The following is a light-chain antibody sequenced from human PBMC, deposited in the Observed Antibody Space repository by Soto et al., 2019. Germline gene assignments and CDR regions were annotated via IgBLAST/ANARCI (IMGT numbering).Light chain of an antibody. CDR2: EVT. CDR3: CSYASSIFVV. CDR1: SGDVGTYSL. Sequence: QSALTQPASVSGSPGQSITISCTGTSGDVGTYSLVSWYQQHPGKAPKLMIYEVTKRPSGVSNRFSGSKSGNTAALTISGLQDEDEAEYYCCSYASSIFVVFGGGTKLTVL. V-gene: IGLV2-23*02. J-gene: IGLJ2*01.